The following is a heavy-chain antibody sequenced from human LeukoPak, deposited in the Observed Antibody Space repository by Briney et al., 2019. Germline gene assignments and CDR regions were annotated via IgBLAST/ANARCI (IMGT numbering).Heavy chain of an antibody. V-gene: IGHV4-59*12. CDR2: IYYSGST. Sequence: PSETLSLTCTVSGGSISSYYWSWIRQPPGKGLEWIGYIYYSGSTNYNPSLKSRVTISVDTSKNQFSLKLSSVTAADTAVYYCAREPLMHSSGYYFGGQGTLVTVSS. D-gene: IGHD3-22*01. J-gene: IGHJ4*02. CDR3: AREPLMHSSGYYF. CDR1: GGSISSYY.